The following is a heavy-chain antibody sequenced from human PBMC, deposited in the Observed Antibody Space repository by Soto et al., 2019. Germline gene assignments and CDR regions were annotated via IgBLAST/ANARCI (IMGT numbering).Heavy chain of an antibody. CDR3: AREGEGGYDYYYYYGMYV. V-gene: IGHV1-18*01. CDR2: ISAYNGNT. Sequence: GASVKVSCKASGYTFTSYGISWVRQAPGQGLEWMGWISAYNGNTNYAQKLQGRVTMTTDTSTSTAYMELRSLRSDDTAVYYCAREGEGGYDYYYYYGMYVWGQGTTVTVS. CDR1: GYTFTSYG. J-gene: IGHJ6*02. D-gene: IGHD5-12*01.